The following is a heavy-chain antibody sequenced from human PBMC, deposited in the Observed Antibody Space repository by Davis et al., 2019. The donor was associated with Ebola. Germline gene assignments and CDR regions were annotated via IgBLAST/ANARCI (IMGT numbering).Heavy chain of an antibody. J-gene: IGHJ3*02. CDR1: GFAFINTW. CDR3: ARDGYNYVALDI. D-gene: IGHD5-24*01. CDR2: ISGTGGST. Sequence: GESLKISCAASGFAFINTWMSWVRQAPGKGLEWVSSISGTGGSTYYADSVKGRFTISRDNSKNMLFLQMSSLRADDTAMYYCARDGYNYVALDIWGRGTMVTVSS. V-gene: IGHV3-23*01.